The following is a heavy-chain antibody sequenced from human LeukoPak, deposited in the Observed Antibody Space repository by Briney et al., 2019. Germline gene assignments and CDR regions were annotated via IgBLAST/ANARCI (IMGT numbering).Heavy chain of an antibody. V-gene: IGHV3-23*01. Sequence: PGGSLRLSCTASGFTFRTYAMNWVRQAPGKGLEWLSGISGSGNGTYYADSVKGRFIISRDNSKNMVYLQMNSLTVEDTATYYCAXXTMSAFDSWGQGTLLIVSS. CDR2: ISGSGNGT. CDR3: AXXTMSAFDS. CDR1: GFTFRTYA. J-gene: IGHJ4*02.